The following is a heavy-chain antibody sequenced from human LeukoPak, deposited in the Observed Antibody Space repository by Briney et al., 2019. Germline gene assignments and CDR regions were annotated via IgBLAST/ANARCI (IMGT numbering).Heavy chain of an antibody. D-gene: IGHD2-2*01. Sequence: SETLSLTCTVSDGSLSSGGYYWSWIRQHPGKGLEWIGYIYYSGSTYYNPSLKSRVTISVDTSKNQFSLKLSSVTAADTAVYYCARGGDVVVPAAIPNWFDPWGQGTLVTVSS. CDR3: ARGGDVVVPAAIPNWFDP. J-gene: IGHJ5*02. CDR2: IYYSGST. CDR1: DGSLSSGGYY. V-gene: IGHV4-31*03.